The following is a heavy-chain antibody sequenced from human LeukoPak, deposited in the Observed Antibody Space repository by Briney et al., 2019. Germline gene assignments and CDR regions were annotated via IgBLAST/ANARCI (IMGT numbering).Heavy chain of an antibody. V-gene: IGHV3-48*04. J-gene: IGHJ6*02. D-gene: IGHD1-26*01. CDR3: AKDIGIVGATNSYYYYGMDV. CDR1: GSTFSSHT. CDR2: ISNTGSVI. Sequence: GGSLRLSCAASGSTFSSHTMNWVRQAPGKGLEWVSYISNTGSVIYYADSVKGRFTISRDNAKNSLYLQMNSLRAEDTALYYCAKDIGIVGATNSYYYYGMDVWGQGTTVTVSS.